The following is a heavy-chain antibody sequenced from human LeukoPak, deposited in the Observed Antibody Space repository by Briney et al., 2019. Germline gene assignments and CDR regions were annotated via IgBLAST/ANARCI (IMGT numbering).Heavy chain of an antibody. J-gene: IGHJ4*02. Sequence: GSSVKVSCKASGGTFSSYTISWVRQAPGQGLEWMGRIIPILGIANYAQKFQGGVTITADKSTSTAYMELSSLRSEDTAVYYCARDMTTVTTLTYWGQGTLVTVSP. CDR2: IIPILGIA. D-gene: IGHD4-17*01. CDR1: GGTFSSYT. V-gene: IGHV1-69*04. CDR3: ARDMTTVTTLTY.